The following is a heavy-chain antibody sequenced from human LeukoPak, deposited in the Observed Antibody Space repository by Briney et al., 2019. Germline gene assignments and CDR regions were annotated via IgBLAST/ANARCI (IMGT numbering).Heavy chain of an antibody. CDR1: GFTFNQYG. CDR3: AKAPDFWSGYHGYFDY. J-gene: IGHJ4*02. Sequence: PGMSLRLSCAASGFTFNQYGIHWVRQAPGKGLEWVAIIWSDGSNKYYADSVKGRFTISRDNSKNTLYLQMNSLRAEDTAVYYCAKAPDFWSGYHGYFDYWGQGTLVTVSS. CDR2: IWSDGSNK. V-gene: IGHV3-33*06. D-gene: IGHD3-3*01.